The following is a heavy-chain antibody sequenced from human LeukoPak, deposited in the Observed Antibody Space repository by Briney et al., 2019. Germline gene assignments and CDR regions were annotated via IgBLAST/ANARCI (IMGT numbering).Heavy chain of an antibody. CDR3: AREKPHSSTWHTPFDY. CDR2: LYYMRGA. V-gene: IGHV4-59*12. D-gene: IGHD6-13*01. Sequence: SETLSLTCTVSGGSISGYYWNWSRQPPGKGVEWIGNLYYMRGAWYKSSLKSRVTTSVDTSRNEFSLKLSSVTAADTAVYYCAREKPHSSTWHTPFDYWGQGMLVTVSS. J-gene: IGHJ4*02. CDR1: GGSISGYY.